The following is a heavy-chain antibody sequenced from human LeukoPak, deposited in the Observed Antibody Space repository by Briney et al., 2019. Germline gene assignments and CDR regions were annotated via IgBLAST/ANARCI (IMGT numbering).Heavy chain of an antibody. V-gene: IGHV3-21*01. CDR1: GFTFSSYS. D-gene: IGHD1-26*01. Sequence: PGGSLRLSCAASGFTFSSYSMNWVRQAPGKGLEWVSSISSSGTYIYYADSVKGRFTISRDNAKNSLYLQMNSLRAEDTAVYYCARDSGSYSAESFQHWGQGTLVTVSS. CDR3: ARDSGSYSAESFQH. J-gene: IGHJ1*01. CDR2: ISSSGTYI.